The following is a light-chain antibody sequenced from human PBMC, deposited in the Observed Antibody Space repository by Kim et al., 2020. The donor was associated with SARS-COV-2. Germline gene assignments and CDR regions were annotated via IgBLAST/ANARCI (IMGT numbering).Light chain of an antibody. Sequence: SPGERATLACRASQSVSSSYLAWYQQKPGQAPRLLIYGASSRATGIPDRFSGSGSGTDFTLTISRLEPEDFAVYYCQQYGSSPTFGGGTKVDIK. CDR1: QSVSSSY. CDR3: QQYGSSPT. V-gene: IGKV3-20*01. CDR2: GAS. J-gene: IGKJ4*01.